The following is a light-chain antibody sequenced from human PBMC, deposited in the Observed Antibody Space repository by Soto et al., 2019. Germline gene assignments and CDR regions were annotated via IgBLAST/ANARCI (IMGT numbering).Light chain of an antibody. CDR3: AAWDDTLSGPHYV. CDR2: KNN. CDR1: SSNIGSNH. V-gene: IGLV1-47*01. J-gene: IGLJ1*01. Sequence: QSALTQPPSASGTPGQRVTISCSGSSSNIGSNHVFWYQQLPGTAPKLLIYKNNQRPSGVPDRFSGSKSGTSASLAISGLRSEDEADYYCAAWDDTLSGPHYVFGTGTKVTVL.